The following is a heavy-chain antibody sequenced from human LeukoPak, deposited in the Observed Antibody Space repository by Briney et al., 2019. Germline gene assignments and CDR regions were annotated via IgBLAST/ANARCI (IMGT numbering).Heavy chain of an antibody. J-gene: IGHJ5*02. CDR2: IYYSGST. CDR3: AREWELLPNWFDP. Sequence: SETLSLTCTVSGGSISSSSYYWGWIRQPPGKGLEWIGSIYYSGSTYYNPYLKSRVTISVDTSKNQFSLRLSSVTAADTAVYYCAREWELLPNWFDPWGQGTLVTVSS. V-gene: IGHV4-39*07. D-gene: IGHD1-26*01. CDR1: GGSISSSSYY.